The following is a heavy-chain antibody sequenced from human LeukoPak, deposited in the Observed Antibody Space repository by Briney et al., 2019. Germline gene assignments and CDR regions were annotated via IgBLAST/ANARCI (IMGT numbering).Heavy chain of an antibody. V-gene: IGHV3-21*01. Sequence: GGSLRLSCAASGFTFSSYGMHWVRQAPGKGLEWVSCITSSSSYIYYADSVKGRFTVSRDNAKNSLYLQMNSLRAEDTAVYYCARGHEYGDKVGIFDYWGQGTLVTVSS. CDR1: GFTFSSYG. CDR2: ITSSSSYI. J-gene: IGHJ4*02. CDR3: ARGHEYGDKVGIFDY. D-gene: IGHD4-17*01.